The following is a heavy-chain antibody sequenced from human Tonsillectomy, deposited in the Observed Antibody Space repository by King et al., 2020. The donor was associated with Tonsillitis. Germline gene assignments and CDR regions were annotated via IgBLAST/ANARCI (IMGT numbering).Heavy chain of an antibody. CDR2: ISHSGST. Sequence: VQLQQGGAGLLKPSETLSLTCPVYAGSFSGYSWSWIRQSPGKGLEGIGEISHSGSTNYSPSLKSRVSISLDTSKNQLSLRLSPVTAAEPAVFYCAWGMPHPLGYWGQGTLVIVAS. CDR1: AGSFSGYS. CDR3: AWGMPHPLGY. J-gene: IGHJ4*02. D-gene: IGHD1-26*01. V-gene: IGHV4-34*01.